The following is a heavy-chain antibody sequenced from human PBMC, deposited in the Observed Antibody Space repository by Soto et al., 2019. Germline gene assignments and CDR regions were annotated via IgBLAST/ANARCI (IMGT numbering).Heavy chain of an antibody. CDR1: GFSFSSYA. J-gene: IGHJ4*02. CDR3: AKDLWAERGSGAPRDL. CDR2: ISYDGSDK. V-gene: IGHV3-30*18. D-gene: IGHD6-19*01. Sequence: QVQLVESGGGVVQPGGSLRVSCAASGFSFSSYAMHWVRQAPGKGLERVAGISYDGSDKHYADSVKGRFAISRDNSKNTLYLQMNSLRAADTDVYHWAKDLWAERGSGAPRDLWGQSTLVTASS.